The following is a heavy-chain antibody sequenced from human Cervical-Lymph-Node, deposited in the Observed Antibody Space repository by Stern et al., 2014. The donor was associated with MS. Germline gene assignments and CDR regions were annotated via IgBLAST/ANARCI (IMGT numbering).Heavy chain of an antibody. Sequence: VQLVQSGAEVKKPGESLRISCKVSGYRFTYYWIGWVRQMPGQGLEWMGIIYPGDSDSRYIPSFQGQVTISVDKSINTAYLQWSTLKASDTAIYYCARQRGRGWLGDSWGQGTLVTVSS. CDR2: IYPGDSDS. J-gene: IGHJ4*02. CDR3: ARQRGRGWLGDS. D-gene: IGHD6-19*01. V-gene: IGHV5-51*01. CDR1: GYRFTYYW.